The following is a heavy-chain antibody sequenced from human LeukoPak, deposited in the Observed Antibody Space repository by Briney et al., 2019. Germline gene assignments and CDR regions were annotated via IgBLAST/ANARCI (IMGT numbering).Heavy chain of an antibody. J-gene: IGHJ4*02. CDR2: ISSSGSTI. D-gene: IGHD6-6*01. CDR3: ARDSRPNSSSARKDFDY. Sequence: GSLRLSCAASGFTFSSYEMNWVRQAPGKGLEWVSYISSSGSTIYYADSVKGRFTISRDNAKNSLYLQMNSLRAEDTAVYYCARDSRPNSSSARKDFDYLGQGTLVTVSS. V-gene: IGHV3-48*03. CDR1: GFTFSSYE.